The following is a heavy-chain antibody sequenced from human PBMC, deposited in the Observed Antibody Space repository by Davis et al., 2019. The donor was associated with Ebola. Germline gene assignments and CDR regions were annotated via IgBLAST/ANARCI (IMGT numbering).Heavy chain of an antibody. V-gene: IGHV4-39*01. CDR3: ARPGSVVHPQYYFDY. D-gene: IGHD2-21*01. CDR1: GDSIGRSSYY. J-gene: IGHJ4*02. Sequence: MPSETLSLTCTVSGDSIGRSSYYWDWFRQSPGKGLEWIGSLHYTGSSYYNPSLKSRVTMSVDTSKNQFSLKLSSVTAADTAIYYCARPGSVVHPQYYFDYWGQGTLVTVSS. CDR2: LHYTGSS.